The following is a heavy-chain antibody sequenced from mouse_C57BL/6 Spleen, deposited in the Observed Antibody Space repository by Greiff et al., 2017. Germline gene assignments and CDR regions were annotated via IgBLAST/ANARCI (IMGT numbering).Heavy chain of an antibody. CDR2: IYPGDGGT. V-gene: IGHV1-80*01. Sequence: VQLQQSGAELVKPGASVKISCKASGYAFSSYWMNWVKQRPGKGLEWIGQIYPGDGGTNYNGKVKGKATLTADKSSSTACMQLSSLTSEDSAVYFCARGDYYGSPLGFEGWGTGTTVTVSS. CDR1: GYAFSSYW. CDR3: ARGDYYGSPLGFEG. D-gene: IGHD1-1*01. J-gene: IGHJ1*03.